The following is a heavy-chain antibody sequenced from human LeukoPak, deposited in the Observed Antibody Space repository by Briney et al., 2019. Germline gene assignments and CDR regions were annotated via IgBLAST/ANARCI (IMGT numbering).Heavy chain of an antibody. CDR1: GFTFSTYA. Sequence: GRSLRLSCAASGFTFSTYAMHWVRQAPGKGLEWVAVISNDGNNKCYADSVKGRFTISRDNSKNTLYLQMNSLRVEDTAVYYCASPVRYCSSTNCYIDYYYAMDVWGQGTTVTVSS. CDR2: ISNDGNNK. D-gene: IGHD2-2*02. CDR3: ASPVRYCSSTNCYIDYYYAMDV. V-gene: IGHV3-30-3*01. J-gene: IGHJ6*02.